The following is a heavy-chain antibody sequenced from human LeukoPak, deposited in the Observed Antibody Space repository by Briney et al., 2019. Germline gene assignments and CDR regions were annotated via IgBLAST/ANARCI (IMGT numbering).Heavy chain of an antibody. J-gene: IGHJ1*01. V-gene: IGHV4-4*07. CDR2: IYTCGST. CDR3: ARDLGRYCSSTSCRAEYFQH. Sequence: SETLSLTCTVSGVSISSYYWSWIRQPAGKGLEWIGRIYTCGSTNYNPSLKSRVTISVDTSKNQFSLKLSSVTAADTAVYYCARDLGRYCSSTSCRAEYFQHWGQGTLVTVSS. D-gene: IGHD2-2*01. CDR1: GVSISSYY.